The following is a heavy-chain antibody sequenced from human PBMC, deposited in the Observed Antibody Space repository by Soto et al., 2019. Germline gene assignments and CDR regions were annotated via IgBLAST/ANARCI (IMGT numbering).Heavy chain of an antibody. CDR3: ARGVTVFGLVSRFWFDP. J-gene: IGHJ5*02. D-gene: IGHD3-3*01. CDR1: NGSISSGDYS. V-gene: IGHV4-30-4*01. Sequence: SETLSLTCTVSNGSISSGDYSWSWVRQSPGKGLEWIGHIYNSGITYYNPSLKSRVVISIDTSRNQFSLRLNSLTAADRAVYFCARGVTVFGLVSRFWFDPWGQGTVVT. CDR2: IYNSGIT.